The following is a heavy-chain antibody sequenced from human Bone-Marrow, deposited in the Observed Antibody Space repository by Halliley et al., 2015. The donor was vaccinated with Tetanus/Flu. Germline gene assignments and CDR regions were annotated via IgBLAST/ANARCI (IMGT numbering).Heavy chain of an antibody. CDR2: SSSYI. V-gene: IGHV3-21*06. D-gene: IGHD2-2*01. Sequence: SSSYIYYADSVRGRFTISRDNAKNSLYLQMDGLRAEDTAVYYCARNSYCTSTSCSMGDYFDYWGQGTLVTVSS. CDR3: ARNSYCTSTSCSMGDYFDY. J-gene: IGHJ4*02.